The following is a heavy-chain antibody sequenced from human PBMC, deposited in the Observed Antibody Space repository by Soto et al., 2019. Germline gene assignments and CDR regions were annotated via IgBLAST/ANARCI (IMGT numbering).Heavy chain of an antibody. D-gene: IGHD3-22*01. Sequence: PGGSLRLSCAASGFTLTSCAMSWVRQTPGKGLEWVSALGRSGGATYYADSVKGRFTISRDTSTNTLYLQMTNLRADDTAIYYCAADPYYYDSSNYYSFDHWGQGTLVTVSS. J-gene: IGHJ4*02. CDR3: AADPYYYDSSNYYSFDH. V-gene: IGHV3-23*01. CDR2: LGRSGGAT. CDR1: GFTLTSCA.